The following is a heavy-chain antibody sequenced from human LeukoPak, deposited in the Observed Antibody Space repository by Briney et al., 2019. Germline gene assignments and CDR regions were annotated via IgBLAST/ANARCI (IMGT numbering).Heavy chain of an antibody. Sequence: ASVKVSCKASGYTFTSYGISWVRQAPGQGLEWMGWISAYNGNTNYAQKLQGRVTMTTDTSTSTAYMELRSLRSDDTAVYYCAGKVEYSSSSGLNWFDPWGQGTLVTVSS. CDR3: AGKVEYSSSSGLNWFDP. CDR1: GYTFTSYG. J-gene: IGHJ5*02. D-gene: IGHD6-6*01. CDR2: ISAYNGNT. V-gene: IGHV1-18*01.